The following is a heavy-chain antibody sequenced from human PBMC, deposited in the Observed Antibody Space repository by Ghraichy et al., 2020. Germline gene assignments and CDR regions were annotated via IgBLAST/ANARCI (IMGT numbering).Heavy chain of an antibody. CDR1: GGSFSGYY. J-gene: IGHJ4*02. CDR3: ARATRRITIFGVVGPFDY. V-gene: IGHV4-34*01. D-gene: IGHD3-3*01. Sequence: EALNISCAVYGGSFSGYYWSWIRQPPGKGLEWIGEINHSGSTNYNPSLKSRVTISVDTSKNQFSLKLSSVTAADTAVYYCARATRRITIFGVVGPFDYWGQGTLVTVSS. CDR2: INHSGST.